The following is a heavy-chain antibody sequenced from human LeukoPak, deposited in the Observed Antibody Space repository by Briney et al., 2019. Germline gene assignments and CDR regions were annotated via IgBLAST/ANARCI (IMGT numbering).Heavy chain of an antibody. CDR3: ARGKSIAAARYYFDC. CDR1: GGSFSGYY. V-gene: IGHV4-34*01. D-gene: IGHD6-13*01. Sequence: SETLSLTCAVYGGSFSGYYWSWIRQPPGKGLEWIGEINHSGSTNYNPSLKSRVTISVDTSKNQFSLKLGSVTAADTAVYYCARGKSIAAARYYFDCWGQGTLVTVSS. J-gene: IGHJ4*02. CDR2: INHSGST.